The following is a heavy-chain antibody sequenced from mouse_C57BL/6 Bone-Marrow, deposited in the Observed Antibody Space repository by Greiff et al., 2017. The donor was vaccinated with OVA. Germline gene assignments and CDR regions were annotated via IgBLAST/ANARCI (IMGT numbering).Heavy chain of an antibody. CDR3: AFPYGRDYAMDY. CDR2: IHPNSGST. V-gene: IGHV1-64*01. J-gene: IGHJ4*01. Sequence: VQLQQPGAELVKPGASVKLSCKASGYTFTSYWMHWVKQKPGQGLEWIGMIHPNSGSTKYNEKFKSKATLTVDKSSSTAYMQLSSLTSEDSAVYYCAFPYGRDYAMDYWGQGTSVTVSS. CDR1: GYTFTSYW. D-gene: IGHD1-1*01.